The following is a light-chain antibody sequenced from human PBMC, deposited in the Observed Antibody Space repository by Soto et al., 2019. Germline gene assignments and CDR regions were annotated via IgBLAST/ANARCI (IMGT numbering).Light chain of an antibody. CDR2: DVS. Sequence: QFALTQPASVSGSPGQSITISCTGTSSDVGGYNYVSWYQQHPGKAPKFMIYDVSNRPSGVSNRFSGSKSGNTASLTISGLQAEDEADYHCCSYTTSNTRQIVFGTGTKLTVL. CDR1: SSDVGGYNY. J-gene: IGLJ1*01. V-gene: IGLV2-14*01. CDR3: CSYTTSNTRQIV.